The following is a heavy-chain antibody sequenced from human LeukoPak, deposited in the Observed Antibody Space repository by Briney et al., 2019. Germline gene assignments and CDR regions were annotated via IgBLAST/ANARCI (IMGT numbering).Heavy chain of an antibody. D-gene: IGHD3-22*01. CDR3: ARDYYDSSGSSWFDP. CDR2: ISYDGSNK. J-gene: IGHJ5*02. V-gene: IGHV3-30*03. CDR1: GFTFSSYG. Sequence: GGSLRLYCAASGFTFSSYGMHWVRQAPGKGLEWVAVISYDGSNKYYADSVKGRFTISRDNSKNTLYLQMNSLRAEDTAVYYCARDYYDSSGSSWFDPWGQGTLVTVSS.